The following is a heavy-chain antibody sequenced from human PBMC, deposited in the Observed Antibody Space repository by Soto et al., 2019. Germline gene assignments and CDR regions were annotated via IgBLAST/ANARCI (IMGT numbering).Heavy chain of an antibody. D-gene: IGHD6-6*01. Sequence: ASVKVSCKASGGTFSSYAISWVRQAPGQGLEWMGGIIPIFGTANYAQKFQGRVTITADESTSTAYMELSSLRSEDKAVYYCARDRGRIAARPCYFDYWGQGTLVTVSS. CDR1: GGTFSSYA. V-gene: IGHV1-69*13. CDR3: ARDRGRIAARPCYFDY. CDR2: IIPIFGTA. J-gene: IGHJ4*02.